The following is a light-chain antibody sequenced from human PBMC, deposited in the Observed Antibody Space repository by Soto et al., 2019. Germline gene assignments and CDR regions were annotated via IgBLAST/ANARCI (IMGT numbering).Light chain of an antibody. CDR2: KAS. CDR1: QSISSW. CDR3: QQYNTSSGT. V-gene: IGKV1-5*03. J-gene: IGKJ1*01. Sequence: DIQMTQSPSTLSASVGDRVTITCRASQSISSWLAWYQQKPGKAPKLLIYKASSLEGGVPSRFSGSGSGTEFTLTISSLQPDDFATYYCQQYNTSSGTFGQGTKVEIK.